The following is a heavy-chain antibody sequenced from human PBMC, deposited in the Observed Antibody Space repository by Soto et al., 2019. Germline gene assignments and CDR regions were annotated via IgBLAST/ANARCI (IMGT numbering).Heavy chain of an antibody. CDR3: GPRGAVADPRGY. CDR1: GGSFSDFY. CDR2: INHSGNT. D-gene: IGHD6-19*01. Sequence: QVQLQLWGAGLLKPSESLSLTCAVYGGSFSDFYWTWIRQLPGKGLEWIGEINHSGNTNYNPSLKSRRAISVDTSKNQFSLYLGSVTAADTAVYYCGPRGAVADPRGYWGQGTLVTVSS. V-gene: IGHV4-34*01. J-gene: IGHJ4*02.